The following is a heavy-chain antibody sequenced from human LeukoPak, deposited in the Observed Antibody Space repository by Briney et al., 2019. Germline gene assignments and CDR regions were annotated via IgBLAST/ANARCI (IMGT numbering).Heavy chain of an antibody. D-gene: IGHD3-9*01. CDR3: ARGRGLTGSYCFDY. CDR1: GASFSGYY. V-gene: IGHV4-34*01. Sequence: SETLSLTCAVYGASFSGYYWSWIRQPPGKGLEWIGEINHSGSTNYNPSLKSRVTISVDTSKNQFSLKLSSVTAADTAVYYSARGRGLTGSYCFDYWGQGTLVTVSS. J-gene: IGHJ4*02. CDR2: INHSGST.